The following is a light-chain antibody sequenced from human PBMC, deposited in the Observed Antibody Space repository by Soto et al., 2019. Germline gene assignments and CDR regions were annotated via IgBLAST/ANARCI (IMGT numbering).Light chain of an antibody. Sequence: DIQMTQSPPSVSASVGDRVTITCRASQDIFTWLAWYQQKPGKAPKLLISEASTLQSGVPSRFSGSGSGTDFTLTISSLQPEDYATYHCQQAHSFPLTFGGGTEVAIK. J-gene: IGKJ4*01. CDR3: QQAHSFPLT. CDR2: EAS. V-gene: IGKV1-12*01. CDR1: QDIFTW.